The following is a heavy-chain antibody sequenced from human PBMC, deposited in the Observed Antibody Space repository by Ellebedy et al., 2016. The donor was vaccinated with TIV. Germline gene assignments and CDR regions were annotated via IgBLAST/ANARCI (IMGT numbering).Heavy chain of an antibody. V-gene: IGHV4-34*01. CDR1: GGSFSGYY. J-gene: IGHJ4*02. Sequence: SQTLSLTXAVSGGSFSGYYWSWIRQPPGKGLEWIGEINHSGSTNYNPSLKSRVTISVDTSKNQFSLHLSSVTAADAAVYFCARGSRLTGTRCSDYWGQGTLVTVSS. D-gene: IGHD1-7*01. CDR2: INHSGST. CDR3: ARGSRLTGTRCSDY.